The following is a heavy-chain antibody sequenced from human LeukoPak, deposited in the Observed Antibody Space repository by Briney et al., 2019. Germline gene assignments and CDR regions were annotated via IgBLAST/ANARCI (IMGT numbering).Heavy chain of an antibody. V-gene: IGHV4-34*01. CDR2: INHSGST. CDR3: ARESYYYYYMDV. Sequence: SETLSLTCAVYGGSFSGYYWSWIRQPPGKGLEWIGEINHSGSTNYNPSLKSRATISVDTSKNQFSLKLSSVTAADTAVYYCARESYYYYYMDVWGKGTTVTVSS. J-gene: IGHJ6*03. CDR1: GGSFSGYY.